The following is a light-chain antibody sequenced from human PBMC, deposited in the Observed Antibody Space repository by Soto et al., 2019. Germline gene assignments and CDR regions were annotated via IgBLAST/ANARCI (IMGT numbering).Light chain of an antibody. CDR1: QGISSF. CDR2: SAS. Sequence: IRMTQSPSSLSSSTGDRVTMTCRASQGISSFLAWYQQIPGKVPKLLIYSASTLQSGVPSRFSGSGSGTDFTLTISSLQPEDVAIYYCQKYNSGPLTFGGGTKVDIK. V-gene: IGKV1-27*01. J-gene: IGKJ4*01. CDR3: QKYNSGPLT.